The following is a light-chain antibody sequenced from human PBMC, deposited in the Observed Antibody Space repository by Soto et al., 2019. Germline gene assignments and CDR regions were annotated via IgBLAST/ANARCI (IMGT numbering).Light chain of an antibody. CDR2: KVS. CDR3: QHYKTYSWT. CDR1: QNINNW. V-gene: IGKV1-5*03. Sequence: IQMTQSPSTLSASVGDRVTITCRASQNINNWLAWYQQKPGKAPKALIYKVSNLESGVPSRFSGSGSGTEFTLTISRLQPDDFATYYCQHYKTYSWTFGQGTKV. J-gene: IGKJ1*01.